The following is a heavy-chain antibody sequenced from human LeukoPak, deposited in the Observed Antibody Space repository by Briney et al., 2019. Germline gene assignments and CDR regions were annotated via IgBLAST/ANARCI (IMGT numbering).Heavy chain of an antibody. Sequence: SETLSLTCAVYGGSFSGYYWSWIRQPPGKGLEWIGEINHSGSTNYNPSLKSRVTISVDTSKNQFSLKLSSVTAADTAVYYCARGREPRGLDHGAQEPLVTVPS. CDR3: ARGREPRGLDH. J-gene: IGHJ4*02. D-gene: IGHD1-14*01. CDR1: GGSFSGYY. CDR2: INHSGST. V-gene: IGHV4-34*01.